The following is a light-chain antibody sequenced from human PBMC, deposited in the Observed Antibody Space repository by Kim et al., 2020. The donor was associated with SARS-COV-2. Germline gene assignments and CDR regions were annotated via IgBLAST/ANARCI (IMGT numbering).Light chain of an antibody. Sequence: ALGQTDRITCQGDSLRRYYASWYQQKPGQAPVLVIYGKNNRPSGIPDRFSGSSSGNTASLTITGAQAEDEADYYCNSRDSSGNLWVFGGGTQLTVL. CDR3: NSRDSSGNLWV. CDR2: GKN. V-gene: IGLV3-19*01. J-gene: IGLJ3*02. CDR1: SLRRYY.